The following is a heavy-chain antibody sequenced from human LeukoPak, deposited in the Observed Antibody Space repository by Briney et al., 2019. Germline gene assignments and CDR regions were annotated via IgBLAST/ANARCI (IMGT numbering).Heavy chain of an antibody. CDR3: ARDLDYYDSSGHGGY. D-gene: IGHD3-22*01. V-gene: IGHV3-48*04. Sequence: PGGSLRLSCAASGFTFSSYWMHWVRQAPGKGLEWVSYISSSGSTIYYADSVKGRFTISRDNAKNSLYLQMNSLRAEDTAVYYCARDLDYYDSSGHGGYWGQGTLVTVSS. J-gene: IGHJ4*02. CDR1: GFTFSSYW. CDR2: ISSSGSTI.